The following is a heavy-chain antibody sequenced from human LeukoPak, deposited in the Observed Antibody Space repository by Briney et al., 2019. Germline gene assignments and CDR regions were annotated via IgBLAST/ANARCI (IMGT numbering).Heavy chain of an antibody. D-gene: IGHD2-15*01. CDR3: ARGGYCSGGTCYSYNAFDI. CDR1: GFTFRSYE. J-gene: IGHJ3*02. V-gene: IGHV3-48*03. CDR2: ISSSGTI. Sequence: PGGSLRLSCAASGFTFRSYEMNWVRQAPGKGLEWVSYISSSGTIYYADSVKGRFTISRDNAKTSLYLHIDRLRAEDTAVYYCARGGYCSGGTCYSYNAFDIWGQGTMVTVSS.